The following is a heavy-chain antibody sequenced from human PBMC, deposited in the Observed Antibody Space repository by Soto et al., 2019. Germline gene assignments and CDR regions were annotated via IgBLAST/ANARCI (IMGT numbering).Heavy chain of an antibody. J-gene: IGHJ5*02. CDR2: IWYDGSNK. D-gene: IGHD6-13*01. CDR3: ARDAIVLGTSSFAFDP. Sequence: PGGSLRLACAASGFTFSSYGMHSVRQAPGKGLESVAVIWYDGSNKYYADSVKGRFTISRDNSKNTLYLQMNILRAEDTAVYYCARDAIVLGTSSFAFDPWGQGTLVTVSS. CDR1: GFTFSSYG. V-gene: IGHV3-33*01.